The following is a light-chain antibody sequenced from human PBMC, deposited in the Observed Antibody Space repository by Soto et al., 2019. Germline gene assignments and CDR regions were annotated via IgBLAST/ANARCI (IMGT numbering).Light chain of an antibody. CDR1: SSDVGGYNY. V-gene: IGLV2-14*01. CDR3: SSYTTSSTLGV. Sequence: QSALTQPASVSGSPGQSITISCTGTSSDVGGYNYVSWYQQHPGKPPKLIIYEVRNRPSGVSHRFSGSKSGNTASLTISGLQAEDEADYYCSSYTTSSTLGVFGTGTKVTVL. CDR2: EVR. J-gene: IGLJ1*01.